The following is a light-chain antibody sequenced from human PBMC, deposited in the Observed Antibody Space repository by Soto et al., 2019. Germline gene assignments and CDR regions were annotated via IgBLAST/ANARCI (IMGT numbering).Light chain of an antibody. CDR1: QSVSSNY. V-gene: IGKV3-20*01. CDR3: QQYGSSPMYT. Sequence: EIVLTQSPGTLSLSSGVRATLSCRASQSVSSNYLAWYQQKPGQAPRLLIYGASSRAAGIPDRFSGSGSGTDFTLTISRLEPEDFAVYYCQQYGSSPMYTFGQGTKLEIK. J-gene: IGKJ2*01. CDR2: GAS.